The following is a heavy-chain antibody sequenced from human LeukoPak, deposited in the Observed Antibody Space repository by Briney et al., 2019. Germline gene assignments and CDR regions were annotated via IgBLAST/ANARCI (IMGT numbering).Heavy chain of an antibody. CDR1: GFTFSSYS. D-gene: IGHD6-19*01. CDR2: ISSSGSTI. Sequence: GGSLRLSCAASGFTFSSYSMNWVRQAPGKGLEWVSYISSSGSTIYCAASVKGRFTISRDNAKNSLYLQMNSLRDEDTAMYYCARDHSSDWYSLVVTSENFQHWGQGTLVTVSS. V-gene: IGHV3-48*02. CDR3: ARDHSSDWYSLVVTSENFQH. J-gene: IGHJ1*01.